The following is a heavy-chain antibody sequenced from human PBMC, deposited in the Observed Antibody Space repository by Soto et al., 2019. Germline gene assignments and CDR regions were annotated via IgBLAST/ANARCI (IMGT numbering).Heavy chain of an antibody. Sequence: EVQLVESGGGLIQPGGSLRLSCAVSGFTVSNNYMSWVRQAPGKGLEGVSVIYSGGYTAYGDSVKGRFTISRDNSKKKQNPKKKGLGAGPPAVFYRAAPPGGGGYWGQGTLVTVSS. D-gene: IGHD3-10*01. CDR1: GFTVSNNY. CDR2: IYSGGYT. V-gene: IGHV3-53*01. CDR3: AAPPGGGGY. J-gene: IGHJ4*02.